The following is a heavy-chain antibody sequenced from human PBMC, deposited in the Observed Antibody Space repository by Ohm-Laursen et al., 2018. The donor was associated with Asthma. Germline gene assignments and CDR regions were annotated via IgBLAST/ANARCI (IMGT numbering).Heavy chain of an antibody. CDR1: GFTFSSYA. V-gene: IGHV3-30-3*01. CDR3: AREGQEYYDILTGQGGNWFDP. J-gene: IGHJ5*02. D-gene: IGHD3-9*01. Sequence: SLRLSCAASGFTFSSYAMHWVRQAPGKGLEWVAVISYDGSNKYYADSVKGRFTISRDNSKNTLYLQMNSLRAEDTAAYYCAREGQEYYDILTGQGGNWFDPWGQGTLVTVSS. CDR2: ISYDGSNK.